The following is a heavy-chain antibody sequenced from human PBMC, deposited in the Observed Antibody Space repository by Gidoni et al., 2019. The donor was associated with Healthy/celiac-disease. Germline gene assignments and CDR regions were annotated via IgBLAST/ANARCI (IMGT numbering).Heavy chain of an antibody. D-gene: IGHD2-2*01. CDR2: IYYSGST. J-gene: IGHJ6*02. V-gene: IGHV4-31*03. CDR1: GGSISSGGYY. Sequence: QVQLQESGPGLVKPSQTLSLTCTVSGGSISSGGYYWSWIRQHPGKGLEWIGYIYYSGSTYYNPSLKSRVTISVDTSKNQFSLKLSSVTAADTAVYYCARVRARLPGKMDYGMDVWGQGTTVTVSS. CDR3: ARVRARLPGKMDYGMDV.